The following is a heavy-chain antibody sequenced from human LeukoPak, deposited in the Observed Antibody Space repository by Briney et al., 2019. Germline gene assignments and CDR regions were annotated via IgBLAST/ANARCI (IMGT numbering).Heavy chain of an antibody. CDR1: GFTFDDYA. V-gene: IGHV3-9*01. D-gene: IGHD3-3*01. Sequence: GRSLGLSCAASGFTFDDYAMHWVRQAPGKGLEWVSGISWNSGSIGYADSVKGRFTISRDNAKNSLYLQMNSLRAEDTAVYYCARDRNSDTIFRVPSVWFDPWGQGTLVTVSS. CDR2: ISWNSGSI. J-gene: IGHJ5*02. CDR3: ARDRNSDTIFRVPSVWFDP.